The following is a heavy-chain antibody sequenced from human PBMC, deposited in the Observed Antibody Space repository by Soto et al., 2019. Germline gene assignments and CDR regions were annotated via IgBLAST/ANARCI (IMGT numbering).Heavy chain of an antibody. J-gene: IGHJ5*02. CDR2: ITTSDDIT. Sequence: GGSLRLSCSASGFVFTDFAVSWVRQAPGKGLEWVSTITTSDDITYSADSVGGRFTISRDNSANTLFLQMSSLRGDDTATYYCTKGDSSGYFDPSAGYSTPDHWGQGTLVTVSS. D-gene: IGHD2-15*01. CDR3: TKGDSSGYFDPSAGYSTPDH. V-gene: IGHV3-23*01. CDR1: GFVFTDFA.